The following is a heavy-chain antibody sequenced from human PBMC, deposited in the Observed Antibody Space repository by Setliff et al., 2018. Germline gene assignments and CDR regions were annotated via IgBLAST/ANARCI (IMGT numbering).Heavy chain of an antibody. D-gene: IGHD2-21*01. CDR2: INGDGSVA. Sequence: GSLRLSCVVSGFTFSRYWMHWVRQVPGKGLVWVARINGDGSVANYADAVKGRFTISRDNAKNTLSLQMNTLKAEDTAVYYCTRDIVVFTDINYYYSGMDVWGQGTAVTVSS. CDR1: GFTFSRYW. V-gene: IGHV3-74*01. CDR3: TRDIVVFTDINYYYSGMDV. J-gene: IGHJ6*02.